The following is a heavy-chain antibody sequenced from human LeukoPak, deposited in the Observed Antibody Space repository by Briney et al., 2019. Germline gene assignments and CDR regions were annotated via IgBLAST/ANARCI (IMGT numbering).Heavy chain of an antibody. J-gene: IGHJ4*02. CDR2: IYSGGST. D-gene: IGHD5-12*01. CDR3: ARDVSGGYDPGYFDY. V-gene: IGHV3-53*01. CDR1: GFTVSSNY. Sequence: GSLRLSCAASGFTVSSNYMSWVRQAPGKGLEWVSGIYSGGSTYYSDSVRGRFTISRDNSKNTLYLQMNSLRAEDTAVYYCARDVSGGYDPGYFDYWGQGTLVTVSS.